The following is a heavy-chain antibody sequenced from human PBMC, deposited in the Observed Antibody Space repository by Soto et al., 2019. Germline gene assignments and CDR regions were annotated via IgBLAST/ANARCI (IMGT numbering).Heavy chain of an antibody. CDR1: GGTFSTSA. CDR3: ATQLTGDLDF. V-gene: IGHV1-69*13. CDR2: IIPVFGTP. J-gene: IGHJ4*02. D-gene: IGHD7-27*01. Sequence: QVQLVQSGAEVRKPGSSVKVSCVASGGTFSTSAMNWVRQADGQGLEWVGGIIPVFGTPTYAQSLQGRVTITVDVSTTTAYMELTRLRPEDTAVYYCATQLTGDLDFWGQGTLVIVSS.